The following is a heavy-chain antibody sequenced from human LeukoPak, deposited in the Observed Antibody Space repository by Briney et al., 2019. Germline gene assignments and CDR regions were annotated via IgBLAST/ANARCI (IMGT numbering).Heavy chain of an antibody. D-gene: IGHD6-13*01. CDR2: IESSENT. CDR1: GGPISSYY. J-gene: IGHJ2*01. CDR3: ARVSSSWYQDWYFDL. Sequence: PSETLSLTCTVSGGPISSYYWSWIRQPAGKGLEWIGRIESSENTNYKPSLKSRVTMSVDTSKNQFPLKLSSGTAADTAVYYCARVSSSWYQDWYFDLWGRGTLVTVSS. V-gene: IGHV4-4*07.